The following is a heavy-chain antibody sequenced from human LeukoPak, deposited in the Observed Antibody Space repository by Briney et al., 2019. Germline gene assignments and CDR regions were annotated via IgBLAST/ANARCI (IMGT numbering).Heavy chain of an antibody. CDR1: GFTFSSYA. V-gene: IGHV3-23*01. Sequence: GGSLRLSCAASGFTFSSYAMSWVRQAPGKGLEWVSAISGSGGSTYYADSVKGRFTISRDNAKNSLYLQMNSLRAEDTAVYYCANGVDGYNYFGDAFDIWGQGTMVTVSS. CDR2: ISGSGGST. J-gene: IGHJ3*02. D-gene: IGHD5-24*01. CDR3: ANGVDGYNYFGDAFDI.